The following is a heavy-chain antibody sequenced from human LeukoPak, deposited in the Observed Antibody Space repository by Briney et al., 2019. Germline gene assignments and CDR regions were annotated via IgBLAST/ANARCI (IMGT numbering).Heavy chain of an antibody. CDR2: INSDGSST. Sequence: GGSLRLSCAASGFTFRNYWMHWVRQAPGKGLEWVSRINSDGSSTSYADSVKGRFTISRDNAKNTLYLQMNSLRAEDTAVYYCAAYDSSGYSGKYFQHWGQGTLVTVSS. V-gene: IGHV3-74*01. J-gene: IGHJ1*01. CDR3: AAYDSSGYSGKYFQH. D-gene: IGHD3-22*01. CDR1: GFTFRNYW.